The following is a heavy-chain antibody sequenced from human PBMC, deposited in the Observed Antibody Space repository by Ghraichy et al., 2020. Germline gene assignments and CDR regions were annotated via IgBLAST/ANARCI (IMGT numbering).Heavy chain of an antibody. CDR3: AKRRGGYFDY. Sequence: GGSLRLSCAASGFTFSSYAMSWVRQAPGKGLEWVSAISGSGGSTYYADSVKGRFTISRHNSKNTLYLQMNSLRAEETAVYYCAKRRGGYFDYWGQGTLVTFSS. J-gene: IGHJ4*02. CDR2: ISGSGGST. CDR1: GFTFSSYA. V-gene: IGHV3-23*01.